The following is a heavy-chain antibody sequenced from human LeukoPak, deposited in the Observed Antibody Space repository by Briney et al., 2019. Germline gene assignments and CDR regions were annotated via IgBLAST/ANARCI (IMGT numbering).Heavy chain of an antibody. D-gene: IGHD4-17*01. CDR1: GFTFSSYS. J-gene: IGHJ6*03. V-gene: IGHV3-21*01. Sequence: GGSLRLSCAASGFTFSSYSMNWVRQAPGEGLEWVSSISSSSSYIYYADSVKGRFTISRDNAKNSLYLQMNSLRAEDTAVYYCARDGGAVTTPYYYYYMDVWGKGTTVTVSS. CDR3: ARDGGAVTTPYYYYYMDV. CDR2: ISSSSSYI.